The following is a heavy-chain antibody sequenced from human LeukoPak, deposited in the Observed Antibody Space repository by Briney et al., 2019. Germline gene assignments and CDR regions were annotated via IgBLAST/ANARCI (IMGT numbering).Heavy chain of an antibody. J-gene: IGHJ3*02. Sequence: GGSLRLSCAASGFTYSSYWMSLVRQAPGKGLEWVANIKQDGSEKYYVDSVKGRFTISRDNAKNSLYLQMNSLRAEDTAVYYCAKDFAYSGSYGARAFDIWGQGTMVTVSS. D-gene: IGHD1-26*01. V-gene: IGHV3-7*03. CDR3: AKDFAYSGSYGARAFDI. CDR1: GFTYSSYW. CDR2: IKQDGSEK.